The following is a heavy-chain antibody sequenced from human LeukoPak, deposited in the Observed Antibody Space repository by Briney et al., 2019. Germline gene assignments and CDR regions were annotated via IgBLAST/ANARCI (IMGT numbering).Heavy chain of an antibody. CDR3: ARGQQYYYGSGRWTDLDY. J-gene: IGHJ4*02. CDR2: IYPGDSDT. Sequence: GESLKISCKGSGYSFTSYWIGWVRQMPGKGLEWMGIIYPGDSDTRYSPSFQGQVTISADKSISTAYLQWSSLKASDTAMYYCARGQQYYYGSGRWTDLDYWGQGTLVTVSS. D-gene: IGHD3-10*01. CDR1: GYSFTSYW. V-gene: IGHV5-51*01.